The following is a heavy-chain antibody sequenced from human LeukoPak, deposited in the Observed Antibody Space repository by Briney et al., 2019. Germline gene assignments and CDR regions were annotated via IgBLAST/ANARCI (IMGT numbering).Heavy chain of an antibody. CDR3: ARHVTISGPYDASDI. J-gene: IGHJ3*02. CDR1: GDSISSYY. D-gene: IGHD5-24*01. CDR2: IYYSGGT. V-gene: IGHV4-59*08. Sequence: KPSETLSLTCTVSGDSISSYYWSWIRQPPRKGLEWIGYIYYSGGTDYNPSLKSRVTISVDTSKNQFSLKLRSVAAADTAVYYCARHVTISGPYDASDIWGQGTMVTVS.